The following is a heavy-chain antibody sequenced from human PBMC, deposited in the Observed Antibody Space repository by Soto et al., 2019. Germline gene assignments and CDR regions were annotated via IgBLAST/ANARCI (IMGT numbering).Heavy chain of an antibody. CDR1: GFTFNDYA. J-gene: IGHJ4*02. CDR3: AKRRGRWNSNYEYSFAY. Sequence: EVQLVESGGGFVQPGRSLRLSCAASGFTFNDYAMYWVRQVPGKGLEWVSGITWNSGSIGYADSVKGRFTISRDNAKNSLFLQMNSLRAEDTAFYHCAKRRGRWNSNYEYSFAYWGRGTLVTVSS. D-gene: IGHD3-22*01. V-gene: IGHV3-9*01. CDR2: ITWNSGSI.